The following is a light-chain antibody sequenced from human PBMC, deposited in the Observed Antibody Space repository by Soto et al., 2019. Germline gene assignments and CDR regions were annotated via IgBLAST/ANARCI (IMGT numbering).Light chain of an antibody. J-gene: IGKJ5*01. CDR2: ASV. V-gene: IGKV3-20*01. Sequence: TNAPVSLSTTAGDRSTISFQTSQSDGSNFVAWYQQKPGQAPRLLIYASVNRATGIPDRFSGSASGTDFTLTINRLEPEDFAVYYCQLYANSPTFGQGTRLDI. CDR1: QSDGSNF. CDR3: QLYANSPT.